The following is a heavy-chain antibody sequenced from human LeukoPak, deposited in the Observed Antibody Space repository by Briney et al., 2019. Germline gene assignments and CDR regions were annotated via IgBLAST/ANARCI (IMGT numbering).Heavy chain of an antibody. Sequence: SETLSLTCSVYSGSFSGYYWSWIRQPPGKGLEWIGEINHSGSTNYNPSLKSRVTISVDTSKNQFSLKLSSVTAADTAVYYCARAGIWAFDYWGQGTLVTVSS. D-gene: IGHD6-19*01. CDR3: ARAGIWAFDY. J-gene: IGHJ4*02. CDR2: INHSGST. CDR1: SGSFSGYY. V-gene: IGHV4-34*01.